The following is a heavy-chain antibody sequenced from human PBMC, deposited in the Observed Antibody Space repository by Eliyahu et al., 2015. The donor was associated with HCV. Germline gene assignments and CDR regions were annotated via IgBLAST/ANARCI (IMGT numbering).Heavy chain of an antibody. J-gene: IGHJ6*03. CDR1: GGSFSGYY. V-gene: IGHV4-34*01. D-gene: IGHD3-3*01. Sequence: QVQLQQWGAGLLKPSETLSLTCAVYGGSFSGYYWSWIRQPPGKGLEWIGEINHSGSTKTTTSLKSRVTISVDTSKNQFSLKLSSVTAADTAVYYCARGYDFSRRKYYYYYYMDVWGKGTTVTVSS. CDR2: INHSGST. CDR3: ARGYDFSRRKYYYYYYMDV.